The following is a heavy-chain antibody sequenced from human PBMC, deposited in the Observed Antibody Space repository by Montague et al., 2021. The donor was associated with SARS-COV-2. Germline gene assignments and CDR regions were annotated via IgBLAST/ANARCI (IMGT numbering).Heavy chain of an antibody. CDR3: ARGDVVAIFCVFKYYYYYYRVV. J-gene: IGHJ6*03. V-gene: IGHV4-59*09. Sequence: SGSTNYNTSLKSRVTISVDTSKNHFSLKLSSVTAADTALYYCARGDVVAIFCVFKYYYYYYRVVCGNVT. CDR2: SGST. D-gene: IGHD3-3*01.